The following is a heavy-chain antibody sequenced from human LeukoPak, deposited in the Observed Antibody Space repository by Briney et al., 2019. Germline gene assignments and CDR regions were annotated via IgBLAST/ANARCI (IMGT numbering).Heavy chain of an antibody. J-gene: IGHJ4*02. D-gene: IGHD1-26*01. Sequence: GGSLRLSCAASGFTFSSNAMSWVRQAPGKGLEWVSGISGSGGGTYYADSVKGRFTISRDNSKNTLYLQMNSLRAEDTAVYYCYYAGYWGQGTLVTVSS. CDR1: GFTFSSNA. CDR2: ISGSGGGT. CDR3: YYAGY. V-gene: IGHV3-23*01.